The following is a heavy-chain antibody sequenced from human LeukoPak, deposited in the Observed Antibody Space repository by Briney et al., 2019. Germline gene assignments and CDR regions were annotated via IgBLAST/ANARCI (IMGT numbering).Heavy chain of an antibody. CDR1: GGSISSYY. D-gene: IGHD1-14*01. J-gene: IGHJ4*02. V-gene: IGHV4-59*01. Sequence: PSETLSLTCTVSGGSISSYYWSWIRQPPGKGLEWIGYIYYSGNTNYNPSLKSRVTISVDTSKSQFSLKLTSVTAADTAVYYCARAPGGNPTTHYFDYWGQGALVTVSS. CDR3: ARAPGGNPTTHYFDY. CDR2: IYYSGNT.